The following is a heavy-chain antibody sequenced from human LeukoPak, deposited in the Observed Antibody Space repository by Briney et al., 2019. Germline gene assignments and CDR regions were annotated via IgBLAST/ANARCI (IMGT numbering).Heavy chain of an antibody. V-gene: IGHV3-30-3*01. CDR2: ISYDGSNK. Sequence: GRSLRLSCAASGFTFSSYAMHWVRQAPGKGLEWVAVISYDGSNKYYADSVKGRFTISRDNSKNTLYLQMNSLRAEDTAVYYCARERPWFGELDYWGQGTLVTVSS. J-gene: IGHJ4*02. CDR1: GFTFSSYA. D-gene: IGHD3-10*01. CDR3: ARERPWFGELDY.